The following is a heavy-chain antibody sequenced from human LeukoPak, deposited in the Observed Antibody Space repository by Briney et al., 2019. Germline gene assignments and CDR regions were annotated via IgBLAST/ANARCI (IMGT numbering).Heavy chain of an antibody. CDR1: GGSFSSYY. J-gene: IGHJ4*02. Sequence: SETLSLTCAVYGGSFSSYYWSWIRQPPGKGLEWIGEINHSGSTSYKPSLKSRVTISLDTSKNQFSLRLSSVTAADTAVYYCARVMDYYDGSGYPPPAAADYWGQGTLVTVSS. CDR2: INHSGST. D-gene: IGHD3-22*01. CDR3: ARVMDYYDGSGYPPPAAADY. V-gene: IGHV4-34*01.